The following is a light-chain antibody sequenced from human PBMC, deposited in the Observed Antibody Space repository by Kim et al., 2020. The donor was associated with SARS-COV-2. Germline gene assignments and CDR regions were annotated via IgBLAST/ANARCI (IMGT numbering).Light chain of an antibody. CDR3: QAWDSSNVV. J-gene: IGLJ2*01. Sequence: VSPGQTASLTCSGDKLGDKYACWYQQKPGQSPVLVIYQDSKRPSGIPERFSGSNSGNTATLTISGTQAMDEADYYCQAWDSSNVVFGGGTQLTVL. CDR2: QDS. CDR1: KLGDKY. V-gene: IGLV3-1*01.